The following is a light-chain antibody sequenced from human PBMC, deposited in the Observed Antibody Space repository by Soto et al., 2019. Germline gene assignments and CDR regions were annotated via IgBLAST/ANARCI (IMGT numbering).Light chain of an antibody. V-gene: IGKV1-5*03. CDR3: QQHFDSPIT. CDR2: EAS. CDR1: QSISKW. Sequence: DIQMTQSPSTMSASVGDRATITCRASQSISKWLAWCQQKAGKAPKLLIYEASKLATGVTSRISGSGSGTEFSLTNTSLQPDDFATDYCQQHFDSPITFGQGTRLEIK. J-gene: IGKJ5*01.